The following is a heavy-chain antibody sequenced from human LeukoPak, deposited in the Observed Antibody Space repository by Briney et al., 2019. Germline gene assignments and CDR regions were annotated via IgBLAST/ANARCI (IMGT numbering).Heavy chain of an antibody. CDR3: ATGYYYYMDV. CDR1: GGSISSYY. J-gene: IGHJ6*03. V-gene: IGHV4-59*01. CDR2: IYYSGST. Sequence: SETLSLTCTVSGGSISSYYWSWIRQPPGKGLEWIGYIYYSGSTNYNPSLKSRVTISVDMSKNQFSLKLSSVTAADTAVYYCATGYYYYMDVWGKGTTVTVSS.